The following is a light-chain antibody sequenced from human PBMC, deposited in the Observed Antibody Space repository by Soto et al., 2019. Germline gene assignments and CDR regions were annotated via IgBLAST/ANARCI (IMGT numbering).Light chain of an antibody. CDR2: AAS. V-gene: IGKV1-8*01. CDR3: QQYYSYPPIT. CDR1: QGISSY. J-gene: IGKJ5*01. Sequence: AIRMTQSPSSFSASTGDRVTITCRASQGISSYLAWYQQKPGKAPKLLIYAASTLQSGVPSRFSGSGSGTDFTLTSSCLQSEDFATYYCQQYYSYPPITFGHATRLEIK.